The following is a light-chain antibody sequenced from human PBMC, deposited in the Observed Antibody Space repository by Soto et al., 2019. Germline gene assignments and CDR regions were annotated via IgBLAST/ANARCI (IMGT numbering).Light chain of an antibody. V-gene: IGKV3-11*01. CDR3: QQRSNSPPT. CDR1: QSVSIY. J-gene: IGKJ5*01. CDR2: DAS. Sequence: EIVLTQSPATLSLSPGERATLSCRASQSVSIYLAWYQQKPGQAPRLLIYDASNRATGIPARFSGSGSGTDFTLTISSLEPEDFAVYYCQQRSNSPPTFGQGTRLEIK.